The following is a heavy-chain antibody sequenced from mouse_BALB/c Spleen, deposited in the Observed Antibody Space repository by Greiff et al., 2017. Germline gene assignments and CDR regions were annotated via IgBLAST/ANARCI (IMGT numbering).Heavy chain of an antibody. D-gene: IGHD4-1*02. CDR1: GFTFSSYA. CDR3: AREGSTGFYYAMDY. Sequence: EVQRVESGGGLVKPGGSLKLSCAASGFTFSSYAMSWVRQSPEKRLEWVAEISSGGSYTYYPDTVTGRFTISRDNAKNTLYLEMSSLRSEDTAMYYCAREGSTGFYYAMDYWGQGTSVTVSS. J-gene: IGHJ4*01. CDR2: ISSGGSYT. V-gene: IGHV5-9-4*01.